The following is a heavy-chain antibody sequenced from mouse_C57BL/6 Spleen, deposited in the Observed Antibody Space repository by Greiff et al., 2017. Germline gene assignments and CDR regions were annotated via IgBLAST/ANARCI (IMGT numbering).Heavy chain of an antibody. CDR3: ARYEDYGYDYAMDY. CDR2: IWTAGGT. CDR1: GFSLTSYA. D-gene: IGHD2-2*01. J-gene: IGHJ4*01. V-gene: IGHV2-9-1*01. Sequence: QVQLKESGPGLVAPSQSLSITCTVSGFSLTSYAISWVRQPPGKGLEWLGVIWTAGGTNYNSALKSCLSISKDNSKSKVFLKMNSLQTYDTARYYCARYEDYGYDYAMDYWGQGTSVTVSS.